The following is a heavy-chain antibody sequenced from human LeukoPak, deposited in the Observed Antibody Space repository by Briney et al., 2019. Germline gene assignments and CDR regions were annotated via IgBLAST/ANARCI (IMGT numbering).Heavy chain of an antibody. J-gene: IGHJ5*02. CDR2: ISAYNGNT. CDR3: AREHYCSSTSCYFNWFDP. CDR1: GYTFTSYG. V-gene: IGHV1-18*01. D-gene: IGHD2-2*01. Sequence: ASAKVSCKASGYTFTSYGISWVRQAPGQGLEWMGWISAYNGNTNYAQKLQGRVTMTTDTSTSTAYMELRSLRSDDTAVYYCAREHYCSSTSCYFNWFDPWGQGTLVTVSS.